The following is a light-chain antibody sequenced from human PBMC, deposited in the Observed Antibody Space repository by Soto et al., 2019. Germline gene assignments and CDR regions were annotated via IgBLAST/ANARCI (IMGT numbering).Light chain of an antibody. CDR2: DAS. Sequence: EIVLTQSPATLSLSPGERATLSCRASQRVSSFLAWYQQKPGQAPRLLIYDASNRATGIPARFSGSGSGTDFTLTISSLEPDDFAVYYCQHRSNWPTFGQGTKLEIK. CDR1: QRVSSF. CDR3: QHRSNWPT. J-gene: IGKJ2*01. V-gene: IGKV3-11*01.